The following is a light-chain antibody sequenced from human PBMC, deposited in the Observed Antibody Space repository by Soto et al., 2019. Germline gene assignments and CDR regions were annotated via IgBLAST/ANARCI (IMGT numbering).Light chain of an antibody. V-gene: IGKV3-20*01. Sequence: EILFTQSPGTLSLSPGEGATLSCRASQSVSSSYIAWYQQRTGQTPSLLIYGASTRDTGIPDRFSGRWSGTHFTLTLSRLETGDFAVYYCQHFGGNTFTFGQGTRLEIK. J-gene: IGKJ5*01. CDR1: QSVSSSY. CDR2: GAS. CDR3: QHFGGNTFT.